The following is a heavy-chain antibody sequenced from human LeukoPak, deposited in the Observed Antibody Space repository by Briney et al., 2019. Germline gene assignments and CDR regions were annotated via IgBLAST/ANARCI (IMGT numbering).Heavy chain of an antibody. CDR2: ISGSGGST. V-gene: IGHV3-23*01. CDR3: AKDTGGGITMIVVVTFGPYYFDC. J-gene: IGHJ4*02. Sequence: GGSLRLSCAASGFTFSSYAMSWVRQAPGKGLEWVSAISGSGGSTYYADSVKGRFTISRDNSKNTLYLQMNSLRAEDTAVYYCAKDTGGGITMIVVVTFGPYYFDCWGQGTLVTASS. D-gene: IGHD3-22*01. CDR1: GFTFSSYA.